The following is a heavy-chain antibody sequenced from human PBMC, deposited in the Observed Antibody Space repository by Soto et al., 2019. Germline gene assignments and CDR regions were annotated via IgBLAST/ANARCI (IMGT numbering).Heavy chain of an antibody. J-gene: IGHJ6*02. Sequence: QEQLVQSGAEVKKPGASVKVSCKASGYTFSGYYIHWLRQAPGQGLEWMGWINPNSGDTNYAQKLQGRVTVTRDTPTSTAYMELSRLTSDDTAVYYCARSLTEGYCTITGCYTRPLYGMDVWGQGTTVTVSS. D-gene: IGHD2-2*02. CDR3: ARSLTEGYCTITGCYTRPLYGMDV. V-gene: IGHV1-2*02. CDR1: GYTFSGYY. CDR2: INPNSGDT.